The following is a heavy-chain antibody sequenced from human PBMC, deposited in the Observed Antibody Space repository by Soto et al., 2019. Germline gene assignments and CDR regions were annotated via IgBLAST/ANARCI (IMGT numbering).Heavy chain of an antibody. CDR3: AKRSSFADIAI. V-gene: IGHV1-8*01. J-gene: IGHJ3*02. CDR1: GYTFTSYD. Sequence: QVQLVQSGAEVKKPGASVKVSCKDSGYTFTSYDINCVRQATGQGLEWMGWMNPNSGNTGYAQKLQGRVTMTRNTSIRTAYMELSSLRSEDTAVYYCAKRSSFADIAIWGQGTMVTVSS. D-gene: IGHD2-15*01. CDR2: MNPNSGNT.